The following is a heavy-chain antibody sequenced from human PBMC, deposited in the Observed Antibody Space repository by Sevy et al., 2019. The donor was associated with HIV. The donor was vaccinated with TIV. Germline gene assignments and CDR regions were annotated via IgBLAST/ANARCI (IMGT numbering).Heavy chain of an antibody. CDR2: IYYSGTT. CDR3: ARVTGPFGWSDP. V-gene: IGHV4-30-4*01. D-gene: IGHD3-9*01. J-gene: IGHJ5*02. CDR1: GGSINNPDYN. Sequence: SETLSLTCTVSGGSINNPDYNWSWIRQPPGKGLEWIGYIYYSGTTYYSPSLKSRVSLSIDTSKNQFSLDLNSVTAADTAVYYCARVTGPFGWSDPWGQGTLVTVSS.